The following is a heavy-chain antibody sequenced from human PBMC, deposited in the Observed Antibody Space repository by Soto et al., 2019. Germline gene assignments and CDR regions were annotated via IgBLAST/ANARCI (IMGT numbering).Heavy chain of an antibody. CDR2: FHNSGSI. CDR3: AREGSRGFFAMFAFDI. J-gene: IGHJ3*02. Sequence: SETLSLTCTLSGGSISDSNDHWGWIRQSPGQGLEWIGSFHNSGSIHYNPPFKSRATISRDNSKNTLYLQMNSLRAEDTAVYYCAREGSRGFFAMFAFDIWGQGTMVTVSS. D-gene: IGHD3-10*01. CDR1: GGSISDSNDH. V-gene: IGHV4-39*02.